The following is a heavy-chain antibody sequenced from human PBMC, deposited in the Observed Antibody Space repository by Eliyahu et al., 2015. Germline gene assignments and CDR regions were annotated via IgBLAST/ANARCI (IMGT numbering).Heavy chain of an antibody. V-gene: IGHV4-39*01. J-gene: IGHJ4*02. CDR2: IYYSGST. Sequence: QLQLQESGPGLVKPSETLSLXCTVXGGSISSSSYDGGWIRQPPGKGLEWIGSIYYSGSTYYNPSLRSRVTISVDTSKNQFSLKLSSVTAADTAVYYCARRSSYGNFDYWGQGTLVTVSS. CDR1: GGSISSSSYD. CDR3: ARRSSYGNFDY. D-gene: IGHD5-18*01.